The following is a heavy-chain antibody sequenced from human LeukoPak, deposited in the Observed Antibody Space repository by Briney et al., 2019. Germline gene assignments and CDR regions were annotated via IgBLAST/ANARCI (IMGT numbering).Heavy chain of an antibody. D-gene: IGHD3-22*01. Sequence: PGGSLRLSCGVSGFTFDSYTMSWVRQAPGKGLEWVSAISGSGFSTYYADSVKGRFTISRYNSRNTLYLQMNSLRVEDAAVYYCARDWVYYDSSGPDVSFDYWGQGTLVTVSS. CDR3: ARDWVYYDSSGPDVSFDY. J-gene: IGHJ4*02. V-gene: IGHV3-23*01. CDR2: ISGSGFST. CDR1: GFTFDSYT.